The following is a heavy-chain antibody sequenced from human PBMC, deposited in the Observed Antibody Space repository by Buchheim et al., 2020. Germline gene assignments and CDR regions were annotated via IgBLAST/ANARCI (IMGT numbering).Heavy chain of an antibody. CDR3: AREVVGATTRGWYFDL. Sequence: QVQLQESGPGLVRSSETLSLTCTVYAGSITDYYWSWLRQPPGKGLEWIGYIYYIGSTNYNPSLKSRVTISVDTSKNQLSLKLTSVTAADTAVYYCAREVVGATTRGWYFDLWGRGTL. CDR1: AGSITDYY. J-gene: IGHJ2*01. D-gene: IGHD2-15*01. CDR2: IYYIGST. V-gene: IGHV4-59*01.